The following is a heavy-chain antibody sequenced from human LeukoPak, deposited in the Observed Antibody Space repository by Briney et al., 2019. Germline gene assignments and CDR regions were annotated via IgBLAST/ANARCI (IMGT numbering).Heavy chain of an antibody. CDR1: GFTFSRYW. CDR3: ARGLLAAAGIDY. CDR2: IKQDGSEK. D-gene: IGHD6-13*01. Sequence: GGSLRLSCAASGFTFSRYWMTWVRQAPGKGLEWVANIKQDGSEKNHVDSVKGRFTISRDNAKNSLYLQMNSLRAEDTVVYYCARGLLAAAGIDYWGQGALVTVSS. V-gene: IGHV3-7*04. J-gene: IGHJ4*02.